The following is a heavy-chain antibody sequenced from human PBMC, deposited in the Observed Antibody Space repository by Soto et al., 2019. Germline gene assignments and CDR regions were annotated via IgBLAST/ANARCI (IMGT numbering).Heavy chain of an antibody. V-gene: IGHV3-33*01. CDR2: IWHDGSKE. Sequence: QVQLVESGGGVVQPGTSLRLSCAASGFSFTRYGFHWVRQAPGKGLEWVAAIWHDGSKEYYVESVKGRFTVSRDNSKSTVYLQMNSLRAEDTAVYYCARDLKSLTTRMDVWGQGTTVTVSS. CDR1: GFSFTRYG. J-gene: IGHJ6*02. CDR3: ARDLKSLTTRMDV. D-gene: IGHD4-17*01.